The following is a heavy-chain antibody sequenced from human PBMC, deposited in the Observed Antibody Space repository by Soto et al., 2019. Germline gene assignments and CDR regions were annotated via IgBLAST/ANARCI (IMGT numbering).Heavy chain of an antibody. Sequence: LSLTCAVYGGSFSGYYWSWIRQPPGKGLEWIGEINHSGSTNYNPSLKSRVTISVDTSKNQFSLKLSSVTAADTAVYYCARDRVTSLIDYWGQGTLVTVSS. CDR3: ARDRVTSLIDY. D-gene: IGHD2-21*02. J-gene: IGHJ4*02. CDR2: INHSGST. CDR1: GGSFSGYY. V-gene: IGHV4-34*01.